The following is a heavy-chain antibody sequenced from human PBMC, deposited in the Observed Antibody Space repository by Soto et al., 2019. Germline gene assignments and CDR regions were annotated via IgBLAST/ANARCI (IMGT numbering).Heavy chain of an antibody. CDR2: IYPGDSDT. CDR1: GFDFSSYW. CDR3: ARPVNRYSYGYKNYYYYGMDV. J-gene: IGHJ6*02. V-gene: IGHV5-51*01. Sequence: PGESLKISCKASGFDFSSYWIGWVRQMPGKGLEWMGIIYPGDSDTRYSPSFQGQVTISADKSISTAYLQWSSLKASDTAMYYCARPVNRYSYGYKNYYYYGMDVWGQGTTVTVSS. D-gene: IGHD5-18*01.